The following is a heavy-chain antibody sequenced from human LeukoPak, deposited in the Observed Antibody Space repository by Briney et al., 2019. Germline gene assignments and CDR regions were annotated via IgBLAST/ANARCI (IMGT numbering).Heavy chain of an antibody. V-gene: IGHV1-8*01. CDR2: MNPNSGNT. Sequence: GASVKVSCKASGYTSTSYDINWVRQATGQGLEWMGWMNPNSGNTGYAQKFQGRVTMTRNTSISTAYMELSRPRSDDTAVYYCARSSITMIVVVWGQGTLVTVSS. D-gene: IGHD3-22*01. CDR3: ARSSITMIVVV. J-gene: IGHJ4*02. CDR1: GYTSTSYD.